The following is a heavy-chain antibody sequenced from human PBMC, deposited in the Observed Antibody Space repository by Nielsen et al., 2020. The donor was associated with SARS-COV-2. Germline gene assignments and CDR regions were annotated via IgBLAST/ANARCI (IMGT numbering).Heavy chain of an antibody. CDR2: IKAKTDGETT. V-gene: IGHV3-15*01. D-gene: IGHD6-13*01. Sequence: GESLKISCAASGFSFSSYAMTWVRQAPGKGLEWVGRIKAKTDGETTVYAAPVQGRFTISRDDSEMTLYLQMDSLEIEDTGVYYCSTGGVAAVGTYYYYYGMDVWGQGTTVAVSS. CDR1: GFSFSSYA. CDR3: STGGVAAVGTYYYYYGMDV. J-gene: IGHJ6*02.